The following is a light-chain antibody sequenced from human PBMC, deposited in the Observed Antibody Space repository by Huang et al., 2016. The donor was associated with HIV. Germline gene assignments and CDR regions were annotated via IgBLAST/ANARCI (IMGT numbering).Light chain of an antibody. CDR1: QTILHDSDSRNH. CDR3: QQYYSSPFT. J-gene: IGKJ3*01. Sequence: DIVMTQSPDSLAVSLGERATINCKSSQTILHDSDSRNHFAWYQQKPGQPPKLLMHWASIRKSGVPDRFIGSGSGADFTLTISSLQAEDVAVYYCQQYYSSPFTFGPGTNVDI. V-gene: IGKV4-1*01. CDR2: WAS.